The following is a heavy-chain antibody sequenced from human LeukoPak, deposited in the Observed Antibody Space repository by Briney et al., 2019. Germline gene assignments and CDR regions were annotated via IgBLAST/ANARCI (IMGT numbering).Heavy chain of an antibody. CDR1: GFTFCSYS. CDR2: ISSSSSYI. D-gene: IGHD4-17*01. CDR3: ARTVTYYYGMDV. Sequence: GGSLRLSCAASGFTFCSYSMNWVRQAPGKGLEWVSSISSSSSYIYYADSVKGRFTISRDNAKNSLYLQMNSLRAEDTAVYYCARTVTYYYGMDVWGQGTTVTVSS. J-gene: IGHJ6*02. V-gene: IGHV3-21*01.